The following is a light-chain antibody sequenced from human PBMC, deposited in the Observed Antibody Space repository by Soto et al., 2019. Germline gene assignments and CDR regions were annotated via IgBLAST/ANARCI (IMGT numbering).Light chain of an antibody. CDR3: QSYDSSLSGSV. V-gene: IGLV1-40*01. CDR2: GNS. J-gene: IGLJ2*01. CDR1: SSNIGAGYD. Sequence: QYVLTQPPSVSGAPGQRVTISCTGSSSNIGAGYDVHWYQQLPGTAPKLLIYGNSNRPSGVPDRFSGSKSGTSASLAITGLQAEDKAVYYCQSYDSSLSGSVFGGGTMLTVL.